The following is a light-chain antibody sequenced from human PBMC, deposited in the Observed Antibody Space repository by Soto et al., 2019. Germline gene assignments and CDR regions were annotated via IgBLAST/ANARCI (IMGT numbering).Light chain of an antibody. V-gene: IGLV2-11*01. J-gene: IGLJ1*01. CDR3: CSYVGCYPYV. CDR1: SSDVGDYNS. CDR2: DVS. Sequence: QSVLAQARSVSGSPGQSVTVSCSGTSSDVGDYNSVSWYQQHPGKAPKLMIYDVSKRPSGVPDRFSGSKSGNTASLTISGLQADDEADYYCCSYVGCYPYVFAIGTKVNV.